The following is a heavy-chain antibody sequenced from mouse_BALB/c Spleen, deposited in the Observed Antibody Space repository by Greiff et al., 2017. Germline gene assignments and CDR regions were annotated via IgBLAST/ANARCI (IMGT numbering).Heavy chain of an antibody. J-gene: IGHJ2*01. CDR3: TTTVVAHFDY. CDR1: GFTFSSYW. V-gene: IGHV6-6*02. CDR2: IRLKSDNYAT. D-gene: IGHD1-1*01. Sequence: EVKLVESGGGLVQPGGSMKLSCVASGFTFSSYWMSWVRQSPEKGLEWVAEIRLKSDNYATHYAESVKGKFTISRDDSKSRLYLQMNSLRAEDTGIYYCTTTVVAHFDYWGQGTTLTVSS.